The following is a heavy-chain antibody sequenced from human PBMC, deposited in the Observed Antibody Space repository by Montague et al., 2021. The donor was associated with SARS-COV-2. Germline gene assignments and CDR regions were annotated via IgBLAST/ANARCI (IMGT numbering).Heavy chain of an antibody. CDR2: IYYSGST. D-gene: IGHD3-22*01. CDR3: AREGGWLSRGSYCIDY. Sequence: SETLSLTCTVSGGSISSSSYYWGWIRQPPGKGLEWIGSIYYSGSTYYNPSLKSRATISVDTSKNQFSLKLSSVTAADTAVYYCAREGGWLSRGSYCIDYWGQGTLVTVSS. CDR1: GGSISSSSYY. V-gene: IGHV4-39*07. J-gene: IGHJ4*02.